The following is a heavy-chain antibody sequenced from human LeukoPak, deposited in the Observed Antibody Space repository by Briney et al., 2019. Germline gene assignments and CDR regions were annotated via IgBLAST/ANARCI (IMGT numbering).Heavy chain of an antibody. CDR2: ISYDGNTK. V-gene: IGHV3-30*18. J-gene: IGHJ3*02. Sequence: GGSLRLSRAASGFTFSSYGMHWVRQAPGKGLEWVAIISYDGNTKNYAGSVKGRFTISRDDSKNTLFLQVNSLRAEDTAVYYCAKVKSSGWFWDAFDIWGQGTMVTVSS. D-gene: IGHD6-19*01. CDR1: GFTFSSYG. CDR3: AKVKSSGWFWDAFDI.